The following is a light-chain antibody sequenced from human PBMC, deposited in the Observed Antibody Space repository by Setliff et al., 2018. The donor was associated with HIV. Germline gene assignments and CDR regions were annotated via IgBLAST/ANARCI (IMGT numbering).Light chain of an antibody. V-gene: IGLV2-23*02. J-gene: IGLJ3*02. CDR1: SSDVGSYNL. CDR3: CSYAGSSTVV. CDR2: EVS. Sequence: QSALTQPASVSGSHGQSITISCTGTSSDVGSYNLVSWYQQHPGKAPKLMIYEVSKRPSGVSYRFSGSKSGTTASLTISGLQPEDEAEYYCCSYAGSSTVVFGGGTKGTV.